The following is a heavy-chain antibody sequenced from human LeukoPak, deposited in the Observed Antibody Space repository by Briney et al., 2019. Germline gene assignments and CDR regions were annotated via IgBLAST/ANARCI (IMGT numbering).Heavy chain of an antibody. Sequence: LTGGSLRLSCAASGFAFSNYWVHWVRQAPGKGLVWVSRINRDGSTTKYADSVKGRFTVSRDNAKNTLNLQMNSLRAEDTAVYYCARDKKSGESSEIDYWGQGTLVTVSS. D-gene: IGHD3-10*01. V-gene: IGHV3-74*03. CDR3: ARDKKSGESSEIDY. J-gene: IGHJ4*02. CDR2: INRDGSTT. CDR1: GFAFSNYW.